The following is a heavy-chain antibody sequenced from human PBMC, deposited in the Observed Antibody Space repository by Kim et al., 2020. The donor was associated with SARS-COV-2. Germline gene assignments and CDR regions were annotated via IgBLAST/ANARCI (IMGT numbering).Heavy chain of an antibody. D-gene: IGHD2-21*02. CDR2: IRSKAYGGTT. Sequence: GGSLRLSCTASGFTFGDYAMSWFRQAPGKGLEWVGFIRSKAYGGTTEYAASVKGRFTISRDDYKSIAYLQMNSLKTKDTAVYYCTREIYCGGDCPPYYFDYWGQGTLVTVSS. J-gene: IGHJ4*02. CDR1: GFTFGDYA. CDR3: TREIYCGGDCPPYYFDY. V-gene: IGHV3-49*03.